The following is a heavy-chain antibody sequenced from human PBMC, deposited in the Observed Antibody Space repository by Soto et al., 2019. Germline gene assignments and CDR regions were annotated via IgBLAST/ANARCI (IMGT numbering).Heavy chain of an antibody. CDR2: LDGAGGST. CDR3: AAPRDEYGSGVSWFTYGMDI. D-gene: IGHD3-10*01. V-gene: IGHV3-23*01. CDR1: GFTFSDFA. Sequence: PVGSLRLSCLASGFTFSDFAMTWVRHVPGRGLEWVASLDGAGGSTYYAESVRGRFSISRDNSQNTLLLQMKRLTVDDTAIYYCAAPRDEYGSGVSWFTYGMDIWGQGTTVTVSS. J-gene: IGHJ6*02.